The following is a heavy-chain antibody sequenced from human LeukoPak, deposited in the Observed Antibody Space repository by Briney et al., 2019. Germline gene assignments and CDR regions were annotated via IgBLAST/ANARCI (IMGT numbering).Heavy chain of an antibody. V-gene: IGHV3-11*01. CDR1: GFTFSDYY. CDR3: ARWSAAGTSRYYMDV. Sequence: GGSLRLSCAASGFTFSDYYMSWIRQAPGKGLEWVSYISSSGSTIYYADSVKGRFTIPRDNAKNSLYLQMNSLRAEDTAVYYCARWSAAGTSRYYMDVWGKGTTVTVSS. D-gene: IGHD6-13*01. CDR2: ISSSGSTI. J-gene: IGHJ6*03.